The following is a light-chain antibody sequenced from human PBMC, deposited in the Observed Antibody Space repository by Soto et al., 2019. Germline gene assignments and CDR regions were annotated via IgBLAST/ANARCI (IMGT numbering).Light chain of an antibody. J-gene: IGKJ1*01. V-gene: IGKV1-5*03. CDR1: QNLNSW. CDR3: QQYNSYSSGT. Sequence: DIRMTQSPSTLSASVEDRVTITCRTSQNLNSWLAWYQQKPGKVPKLLIYTASTLESGVPSRFSGSGSGTEFTLTINSLQPDDFAIYYCQQYNSYSSGTFGQGTRVEVK. CDR2: TAS.